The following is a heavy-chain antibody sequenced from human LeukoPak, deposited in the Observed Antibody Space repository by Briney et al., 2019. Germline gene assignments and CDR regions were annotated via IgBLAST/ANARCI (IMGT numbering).Heavy chain of an antibody. V-gene: IGHV4-4*07. CDR1: GGSISGYY. CDR3: ARVGQGSGWYFDY. D-gene: IGHD6-19*01. Sequence: RPLVTLSLTCTASGGSISGYYGSWIRQPAGKGLEWLGRIYISGSTNYNPSLKSRLTMSVDTSKNQFSLKLSSATAADTAVYYCARVGQGSGWYFDYWGQGTLVTVSS. J-gene: IGHJ4*02. CDR2: IYISGST.